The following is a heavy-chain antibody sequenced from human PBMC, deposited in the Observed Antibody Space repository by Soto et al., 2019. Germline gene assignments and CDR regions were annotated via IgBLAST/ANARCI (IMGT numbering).Heavy chain of an antibody. CDR3: ARDKITGVFDY. D-gene: IGHD2-8*02. J-gene: IGHJ4*02. Sequence: PSETLSLTCTVYGGSFSGYYWTWIRQTPRTRLEWIGEINHSGSTNYNPSLTSRVTISVDTSKNQFSLKLTSVTASYTAVYYCARDKITGVFDYWGQGTLVTVSS. V-gene: IGHV4-34*01. CDR1: GGSFSGYY. CDR2: INHSGST.